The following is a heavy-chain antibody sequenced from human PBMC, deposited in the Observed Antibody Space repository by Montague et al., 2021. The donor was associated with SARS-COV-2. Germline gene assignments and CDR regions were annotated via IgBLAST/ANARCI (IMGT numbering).Heavy chain of an antibody. J-gene: IGHJ4*02. CDR3: ARGAPGY. V-gene: IGHV4-34*01. CDR1: GGSFSDYH. D-gene: IGHD1-1*01. Sequence: SETLSLTCAVYGGSFSDYHWPWIRQSPGEGLEWIGQINYGGSTKYNPSLKSRVTISIDTSKKQFSLKLTSVTAADTAVYYCARGAPGYWGQGTLVTVSS. CDR2: INYGGST.